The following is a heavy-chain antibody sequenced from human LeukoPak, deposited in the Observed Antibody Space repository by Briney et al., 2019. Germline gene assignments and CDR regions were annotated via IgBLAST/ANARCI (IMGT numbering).Heavy chain of an antibody. D-gene: IGHD1-20*01. Sequence: GGSLRLSCVASGFTFSTYWMSWVRQAPGKGLEWVANIRQDGSDKYYLDSVRGRFTISRDNADNSLFLEMNSLREEDTAVYYCARPLTIAGTWNFQNWGQGTLDTVSS. CDR2: IRQDGSDK. J-gene: IGHJ1*01. CDR3: ARPLTIAGTWNFQN. V-gene: IGHV3-7*01. CDR1: GFTFSTYW.